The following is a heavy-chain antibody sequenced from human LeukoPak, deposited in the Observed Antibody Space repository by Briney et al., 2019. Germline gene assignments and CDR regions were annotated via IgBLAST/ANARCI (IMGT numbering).Heavy chain of an antibody. V-gene: IGHV3-23*01. CDR2: ISGSGGST. D-gene: IGHD3-10*01. CDR3: AKGSYDY. Sequence: PGGSLRLSCEASGFTFSTYSLNWVRQAPGKGLEWVSAISGSGGSTYYADSVKGRFTISRDNSKNTLYLQMNSLRAEDTAVYYCAKGSYDYWGQGTLVTVSS. CDR1: GFTFSTYS. J-gene: IGHJ4*02.